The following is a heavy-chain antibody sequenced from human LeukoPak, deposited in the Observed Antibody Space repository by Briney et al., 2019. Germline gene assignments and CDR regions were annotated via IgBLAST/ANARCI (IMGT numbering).Heavy chain of an antibody. D-gene: IGHD4-23*01. Sequence: GGSLRLSCAASGFTFGTYAMNWVRQAPGKGLEWVSYISSSGGTIYYADSVKGRFTISRDNAKNSLYLQMNSLRAEDTAVYYCARAPSFGGFDYWGQGTLVTVSS. J-gene: IGHJ4*02. CDR1: GFTFGTYA. CDR3: ARAPSFGGFDY. V-gene: IGHV3-48*03. CDR2: ISSSGGTI.